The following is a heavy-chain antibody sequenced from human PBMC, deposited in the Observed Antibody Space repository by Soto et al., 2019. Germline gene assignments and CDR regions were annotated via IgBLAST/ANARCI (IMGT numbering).Heavy chain of an antibody. CDR3: AKVLCLEGLCYYYYGLDV. V-gene: IGHV3-23*01. D-gene: IGHD1-1*01. Sequence: GGSLRRSGCASGVTCSNYAMIWVRQAPVKGLEWVSTISGGGGIYYADSVKGRFTISRDNSKNTLYLQMNSLRAEDTAVYYCAKVLCLEGLCYYYYGLDVWGQGTTVTVSS. CDR1: GVTCSNYA. J-gene: IGHJ6*02. CDR2: ISGGGGI.